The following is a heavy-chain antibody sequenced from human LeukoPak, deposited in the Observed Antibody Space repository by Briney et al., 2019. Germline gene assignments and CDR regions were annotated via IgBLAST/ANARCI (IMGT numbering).Heavy chain of an antibody. J-gene: IGHJ6*02. D-gene: IGHD2-2*02. V-gene: IGHV1-18*01. CDR3: ARSCSSTSCYNYYYYGMDV. CDR2: ISAYNGNT. Sequence: ASVKVSCKPSGYTFTSYGISWVRQAPGQGLEWMGWISAYNGNTNYAQKLQGRVTMTTDTSTSTAYMELRSLRSDDTAVYYCARSCSSTSCYNYYYYGMDVWGQGTTVTVSS. CDR1: GYTFTSYG.